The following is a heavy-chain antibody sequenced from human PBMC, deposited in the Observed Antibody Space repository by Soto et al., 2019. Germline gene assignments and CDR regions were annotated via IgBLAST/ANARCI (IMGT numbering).Heavy chain of an antibody. D-gene: IGHD6-6*01. J-gene: IGHJ6*02. CDR1: GCSISSYY. CDR2: IYYRGST. CDR3: VKHHRAAHRAEYYYYGMDD. Sequence: SETLSLTCTVSGCSISSYYWSWIRQPPGKGLEWIGYIYYRGSTNYNPSHKRRVTISVDTSKNHFTLKMRSVTAADTAVYYFVKHHRAAHRAEYYYYGMDDWGQGTTVT. V-gene: IGHV4-59*01.